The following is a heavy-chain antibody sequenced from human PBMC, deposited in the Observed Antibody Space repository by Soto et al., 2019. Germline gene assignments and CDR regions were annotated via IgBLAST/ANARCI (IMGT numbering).Heavy chain of an antibody. Sequence: EVQLVETGGGRIQPGGSLRLSCAASGFTVNNIHMSWFRQAPGKGLEWVSFINRGGSTYYTDSVKGRFTISRDNSKNTLYLQMNSLRGADTAVYFCPRYSAYKAFDSWGQGTLVTVSS. CDR2: INRGGST. J-gene: IGHJ4*02. V-gene: IGHV3-53*02. CDR1: GFTVNNIH. D-gene: IGHD5-12*01. CDR3: PRYSAYKAFDS.